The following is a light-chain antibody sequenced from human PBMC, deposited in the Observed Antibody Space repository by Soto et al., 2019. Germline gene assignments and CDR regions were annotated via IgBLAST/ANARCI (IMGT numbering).Light chain of an antibody. Sequence: EIVLTQSPGTLSLSPGERANLSCRASQSVSSSYLAWYQQKPGQAPRLLIYGASSRATGIPDRFSGSGSGTDFTLTISRREPEDCAVYYCQQDGSSPTFGQGTKVEIK. CDR1: QSVSSSY. V-gene: IGKV3-20*01. CDR2: GAS. J-gene: IGKJ1*01. CDR3: QQDGSSPT.